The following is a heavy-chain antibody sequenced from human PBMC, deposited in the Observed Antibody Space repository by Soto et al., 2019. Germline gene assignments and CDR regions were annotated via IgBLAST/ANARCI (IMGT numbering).Heavy chain of an antibody. V-gene: IGHV4-61*08. J-gene: IGHJ4*02. CDR3: ARLGAYFQALDS. CDR2: IYFAGTT. Sequence: SETLSLTCTVSGGSISSGGYYWSWIRQPPGKGLEWIGYIYFAGTTTYNPSLKSRVTISLDASKNRFSLRLTSVTAADTAVYYCARLGAYFQALDSWGQGTLVTVSS. D-gene: IGHD3-16*01. CDR1: GGSISSGGYY.